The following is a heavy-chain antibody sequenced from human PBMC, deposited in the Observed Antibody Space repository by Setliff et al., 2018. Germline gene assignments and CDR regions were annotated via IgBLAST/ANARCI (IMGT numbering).Heavy chain of an antibody. CDR3: AADGRSEKRGYSYNNGDAFDI. Sequence: ASVKVSCKASGGTFSSYAINWVRQATGQGLEWMGWISVYNGKTKYAQKFQGRVTMTRNTSISTAYMELSSLRSEDTAVYYCAADGRSEKRGYSYNNGDAFDIWGQGTMVTVSS. J-gene: IGHJ3*02. CDR1: GGTFSSYA. D-gene: IGHD5-18*01. CDR2: ISVYNGKT. V-gene: IGHV1-8*02.